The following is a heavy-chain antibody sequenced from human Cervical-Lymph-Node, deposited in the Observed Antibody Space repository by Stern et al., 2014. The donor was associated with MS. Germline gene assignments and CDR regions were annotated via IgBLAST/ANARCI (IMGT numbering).Heavy chain of an antibody. CDR1: GSTFSNSW. Sequence: EVQLVESGGGLVQPGGSQRLSCVASGSTFSNSWMSWVRQAPGKGLEWVANIKPDGIEPYYLDSVKGRFTISRDNAKSSLYLEMNSLRAEDTAVYYCTRFLQSGWSDLFDSWGRGTLVTVSS. J-gene: IGHJ5*01. CDR2: IKPDGIEP. D-gene: IGHD6-19*01. CDR3: TRFLQSGWSDLFDS. V-gene: IGHV3-7*01.